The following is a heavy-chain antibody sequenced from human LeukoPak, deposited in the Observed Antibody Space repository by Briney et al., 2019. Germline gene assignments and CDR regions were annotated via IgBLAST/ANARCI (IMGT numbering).Heavy chain of an antibody. CDR3: ASVLSGYSQH. CDR1: EFTFSSYW. CDR2: IKQDGSEK. J-gene: IGHJ1*01. Sequence: PGGSLRLSCAASEFTFSSYWMSWVRQAPGKGLEWVANIKQDGSEKYYVDSVKGRFTISRDNAKNSLYLQMNSLRAEDTAVYYCASVLSGYSQHWGQGTLVTVSS. V-gene: IGHV3-7*01. D-gene: IGHD3-22*01.